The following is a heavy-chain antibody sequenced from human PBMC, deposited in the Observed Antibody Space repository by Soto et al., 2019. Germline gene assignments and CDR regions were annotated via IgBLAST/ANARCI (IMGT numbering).Heavy chain of an antibody. CDR1: GFTFSSYA. D-gene: IGHD3-3*01. J-gene: IGHJ3*02. CDR3: ALGFWSGYYGWAFDI. V-gene: IGHV3-23*01. Sequence: QTGGSLRLSCAASGFTFSSYAMSWVRQAPGKGLEWVSAISGSGGSTYYADSVKGRFTISRDNSKNTLYLQMNSLRAEDTAVYYCALGFWSGYYGWAFDIWGQGTMVTVSS. CDR2: ISGSGGST.